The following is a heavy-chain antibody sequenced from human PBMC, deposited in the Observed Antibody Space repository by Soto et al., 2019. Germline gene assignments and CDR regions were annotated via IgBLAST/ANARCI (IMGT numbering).Heavy chain of an antibody. D-gene: IGHD3-3*01. CDR3: ARGLLKAMFGVVGV. J-gene: IGHJ6*04. CDR2: IYYSGST. Sequence: PSETLSLTCTVSGGSVSSGSYYWSWIRQPPGKGLEWIGYIYYSGSTNYNPSLKSRVTILGDTSKNQFSLKLSSVTAADTAVYYCARGLLKAMFGVVGVWGKGTTVTVSS. CDR1: GGSVSSGSYY. V-gene: IGHV4-61*01.